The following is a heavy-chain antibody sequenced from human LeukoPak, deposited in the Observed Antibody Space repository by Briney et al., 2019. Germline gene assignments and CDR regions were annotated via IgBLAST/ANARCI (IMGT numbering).Heavy chain of an antibody. Sequence: PGGSLRLSCAASGFTFINYEMNWVRQAPGQGLEWVSFISSSGSSIYYADTEKGRFTISRDNAKNSLYLQMNSLRAEDTAVYYCARALPTSWYYFDYWGRGTLVTVSS. V-gene: IGHV3-48*03. CDR1: GFTFINYE. D-gene: IGHD2-2*01. CDR3: ARALPTSWYYFDY. CDR2: ISSSGSSI. J-gene: IGHJ4*02.